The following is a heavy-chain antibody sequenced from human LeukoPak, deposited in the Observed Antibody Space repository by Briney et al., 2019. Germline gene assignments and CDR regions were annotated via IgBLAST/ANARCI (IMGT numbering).Heavy chain of an antibody. D-gene: IGHD1-1*01. CDR3: VRDLMGSGSTTAYLHH. J-gene: IGHJ1*01. Sequence: PGGSLRLSCAASGFTFSDYSMNWVRQAPGKGLEWVSSINRRSRHVYYAASVKGRFTISRDNAKNSLYLQMNSLRAEDMAVYFCVRDLMGSGSTTAYLHHWGQGTLVTVSS. V-gene: IGHV3-21*01. CDR2: INRRSRHV. CDR1: GFTFSDYS.